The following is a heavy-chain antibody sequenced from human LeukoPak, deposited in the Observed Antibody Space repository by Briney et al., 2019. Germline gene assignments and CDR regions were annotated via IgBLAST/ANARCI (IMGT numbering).Heavy chain of an antibody. CDR2: ISSSSSYI. D-gene: IGHD4-23*01. J-gene: IGHJ4*02. V-gene: IGHV3-21*01. CDR3: ARGLTTVVTPH. Sequence: GGSLRLSCAASGFTFSSYSMNWVRQAPGKGLEWVSSISSSSSYIYYADSVKGRFTISRENAKNSLYLQMNSLRAGDTAVYYCARGLTTVVTPHWGQGTLVTVSS. CDR1: GFTFSSYS.